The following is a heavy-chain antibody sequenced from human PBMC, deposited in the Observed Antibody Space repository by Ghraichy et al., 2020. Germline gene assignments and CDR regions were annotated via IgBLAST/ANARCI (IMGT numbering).Heavy chain of an antibody. J-gene: IGHJ3*02. CDR3: ATQGSCSGGSCHAHAFDI. D-gene: IGHD2-15*01. CDR1: GFPFSSYG. Sequence: GGSLRLSCAASGFPFSSYGMHWVRQAPGKGLEWVALISNDGGNKFYADSVKGRFTFSRDNSKNTLYLQMNSLRAEDTAVYYCATQGSCSGGSCHAHAFDIWGQGTMVTVSS. V-gene: IGHV3-30*03. CDR2: ISNDGGNK.